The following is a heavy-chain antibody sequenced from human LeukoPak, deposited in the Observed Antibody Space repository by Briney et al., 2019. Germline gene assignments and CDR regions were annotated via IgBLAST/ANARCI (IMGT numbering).Heavy chain of an antibody. CDR2: IYYSGST. D-gene: IGHD2/OR15-2a*01. Sequence: SETLSLTCTVSGGSISNYYWSWIWQPPGKGLEWIGYIYYSGSTNYNPSLKSRVTISVDMSKSQFSLRLTSVTAADTAVYYCARKNDFDIWGQGTLVTVSS. CDR1: GGSISNYY. J-gene: IGHJ3*02. V-gene: IGHV4-59*13. CDR3: ARKNDFDI.